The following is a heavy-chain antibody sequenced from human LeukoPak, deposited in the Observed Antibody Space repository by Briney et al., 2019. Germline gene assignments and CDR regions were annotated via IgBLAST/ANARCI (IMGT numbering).Heavy chain of an antibody. Sequence: PAGSLRLSCAASGFTFSSYWMSWVRQAPGKGLEWVANIKQDGSEKYYVDSVKGRFTISRDNAKNSLYLQMNSLRAEDTAVYYCARDGYDSSGYRDYYFDYWGQGTLVTVSS. J-gene: IGHJ4*02. CDR1: GFTFSSYW. D-gene: IGHD3-22*01. CDR2: IKQDGSEK. V-gene: IGHV3-7*01. CDR3: ARDGYDSSGYRDYYFDY.